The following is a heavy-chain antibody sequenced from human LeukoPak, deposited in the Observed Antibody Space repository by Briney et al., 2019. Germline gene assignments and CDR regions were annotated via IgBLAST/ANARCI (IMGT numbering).Heavy chain of an antibody. CDR2: ISFDGTNK. Sequence: GGSLRLSCAASGFTFTSYAFHWVRQAPGKGLEWVALISFDGTNKYNADSVKGRFTISRDNSKNTLSLAMNNLTPEDTAVYYCAREGPYRGARRFDYWGQGTPVTVSS. CDR3: AREGPYRGARRFDY. J-gene: IGHJ4*02. D-gene: IGHD3-10*01. V-gene: IGHV3-30*01. CDR1: GFTFTSYA.